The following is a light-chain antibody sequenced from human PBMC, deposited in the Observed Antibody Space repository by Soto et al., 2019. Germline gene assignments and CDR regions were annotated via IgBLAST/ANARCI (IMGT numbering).Light chain of an antibody. V-gene: IGKV3-15*01. CDR3: QQYKNWASWK. CDR2: GAS. Sequence: EIVMTQSPATLSVSPGERATLSCRASQSVSSNLAWYQQKPGLAPRLLIYGASTKATGIPARFSGSGSGTEFTLTNSSLQSEDFAVYYCQQYKNWASWKFGQGNKVEIK. CDR1: QSVSSN. J-gene: IGKJ1*01.